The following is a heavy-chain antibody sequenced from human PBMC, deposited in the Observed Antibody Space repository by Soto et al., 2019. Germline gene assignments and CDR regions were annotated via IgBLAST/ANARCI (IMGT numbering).Heavy chain of an antibody. CDR2: ISAYNGNT. D-gene: IGHD5-12*01. CDR1: GYTFTSYG. J-gene: IGHJ5*02. V-gene: IGHV1-18*04. CDR3: ARDLAREMATIYHWFDP. Sequence: ASVKVSCKASGYTFTSYGISWVRQAPGQGLEWMGWISAYNGNTNYAQKLQGRVTMTTDTSTSTAYMELRSLRSDDTAVYSCARDLAREMATIYHWFDPWGQGTLVTVSS.